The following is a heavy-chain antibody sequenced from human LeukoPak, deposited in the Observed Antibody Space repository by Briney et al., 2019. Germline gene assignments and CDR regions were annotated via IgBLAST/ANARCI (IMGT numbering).Heavy chain of an antibody. J-gene: IGHJ4*02. V-gene: IGHV3-74*01. CDR3: ARETHGGYDNFDY. Sequence: PGGSLRLSCAASGFAFRSYWMHWVRQAPGKGLVWVSRINSDESSTGYADSVKGRFTISRDNAKNTLYLQMNSLRAEDTAVYYCARETHGGYDNFDYWGQGTLVTVSS. CDR1: GFAFRSYW. CDR2: INSDESST. D-gene: IGHD5-12*01.